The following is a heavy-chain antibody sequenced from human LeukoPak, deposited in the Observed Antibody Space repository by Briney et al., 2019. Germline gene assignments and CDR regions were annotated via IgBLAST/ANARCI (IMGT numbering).Heavy chain of an antibody. D-gene: IGHD4-17*01. V-gene: IGHV4-39*07. J-gene: IGHJ4*02. Sequence: SETLSLTCTVSGGSISSSSYYWGWIRQPPGRGLEWIGSIYYSGSTYYNPSLKSRVTISVDTSKNQFSLKLSSVAAADTAVYYCARVAKNTGIEFHDYGDYRVPDYWGQGTLVTVSS. CDR1: GGSISSSSYY. CDR3: ARVAKNTGIEFHDYGDYRVPDY. CDR2: IYYSGST.